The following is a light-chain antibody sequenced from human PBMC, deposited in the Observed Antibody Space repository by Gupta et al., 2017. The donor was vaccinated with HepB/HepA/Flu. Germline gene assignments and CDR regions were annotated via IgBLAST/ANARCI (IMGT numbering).Light chain of an antibody. CDR1: SGSIASNY. J-gene: IGLJ3*02. V-gene: IGLV6-57*03. Sequence: NFMLTQPHSVSESPGKTVTISGPRSSGSIASNYVQWYQQRPGSAPTTVIYEDNQRPSGVPDRFSGSIDSSSNSASLTISGLKTEDEADYYCQSYDSSNQVFGGGTKLTVL. CDR2: EDN. CDR3: QSYDSSNQV.